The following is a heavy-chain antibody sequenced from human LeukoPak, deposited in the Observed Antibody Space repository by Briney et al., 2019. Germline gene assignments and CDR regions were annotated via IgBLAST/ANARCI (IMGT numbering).Heavy chain of an antibody. CDR3: ARSGE. J-gene: IGHJ4*02. CDR2: ISSSGTYI. D-gene: IGHD6-25*01. V-gene: IGHV3-21*01. Sequence: GGSLRLSCAASGFTFSASDMSWVRQAPGKGLEWVSSISSSGTYIYDAASLKGRFTISRDNAKNSLYLQMNSLRAEDTAVYYCARSGEWGQGTLVTVSS. CDR1: GFTFSASD.